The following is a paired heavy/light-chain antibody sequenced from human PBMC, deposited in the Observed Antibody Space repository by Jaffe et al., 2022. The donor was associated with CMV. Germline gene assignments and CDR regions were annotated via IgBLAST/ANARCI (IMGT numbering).Heavy chain of an antibody. V-gene: IGHV3-9*01. CDR1: GFTFDDYA. Sequence: EVQLVESGGGLVQPGRSLRLSCAASGFTFDDYAMHWVRQAPGKGLEWVSGISWNSGSIGYADSVKGRFTISRDNAKNSLYLQMNSLRAEDTALYYCAKGAFRSSWYIHYYGMDVWGQGTTVTVSS. CDR2: ISWNSGSI. D-gene: IGHD6-13*01. J-gene: IGHJ6*02. CDR3: AKGAFRSSWYIHYYGMDV.
Light chain of an antibody. Sequence: DIVMTQTPLSLSVTPGQPASISCKSSQSLLHSDGKTYLYWYLQKPGQPPQLLIYEVSNRFSGVPDRFSGSGSGTDFTLKISRVEAEDVGVYYCMQSIQLPPLTFGGGTKVEIK. CDR1: QSLLHSDGKTY. CDR3: MQSIQLPPLT. V-gene: IGKV2D-29*01. J-gene: IGKJ4*01. CDR2: EVS.